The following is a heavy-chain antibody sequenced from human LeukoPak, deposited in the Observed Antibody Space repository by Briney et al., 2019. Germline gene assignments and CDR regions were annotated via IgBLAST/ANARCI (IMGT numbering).Heavy chain of an antibody. J-gene: IGHJ4*02. CDR2: INHSGST. Sequence: PSETLSLTCAVYGGSFSGYYWSWIRQPPGKGLEWSGEINHSGSTNYNPSLKSRVTISVDTSKNQFSLKLSSVTAADTAVYYCARGRRVAWIQLWSTGPWYFDYWGQGTLVTVSS. CDR1: GGSFSGYY. CDR3: ARGRRVAWIQLWSTGPWYFDY. V-gene: IGHV4-34*01. D-gene: IGHD5-18*01.